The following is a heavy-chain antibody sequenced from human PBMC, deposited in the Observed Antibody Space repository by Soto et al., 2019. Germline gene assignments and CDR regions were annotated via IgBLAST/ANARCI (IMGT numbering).Heavy chain of an antibody. Sequence: PGESLKISCKGSGYSFTSYWISGVRQMPGKGLEWMGRIDPSDSYTNYSPSFQGHVTISADKSISTAYLQWSSLKASDTAMYYCARSTYCSGGSCPGGMDVWGQGTTVTVS. V-gene: IGHV5-10-1*01. D-gene: IGHD2-15*01. CDR1: GYSFTSYW. CDR3: ARSTYCSGGSCPGGMDV. J-gene: IGHJ6*02. CDR2: IDPSDSYT.